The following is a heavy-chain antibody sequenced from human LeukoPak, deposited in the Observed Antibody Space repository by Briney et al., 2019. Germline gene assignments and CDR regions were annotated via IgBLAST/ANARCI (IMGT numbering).Heavy chain of an antibody. J-gene: IGHJ4*02. D-gene: IGHD3-22*01. CDR1: GFTFSRYA. CDR2: ISGSGGST. Sequence: GRCLRLSRAASGFTFSRYAMSWVRHAPRKGLEWVSAISGSGGSTYYADAVKGRFTISRDNSKNTLYLQMNSLRAEDTAVYYCAKTPHPKYYYDSSGYNWGQETRVTVSS. CDR3: AKTPHPKYYYDSSGYN. V-gene: IGHV3-23*01.